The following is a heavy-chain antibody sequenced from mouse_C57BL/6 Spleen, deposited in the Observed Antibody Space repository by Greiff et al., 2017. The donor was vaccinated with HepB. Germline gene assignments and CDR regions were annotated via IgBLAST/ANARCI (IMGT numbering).Heavy chain of an antibody. CDR3: ARGTVRGNWYFDV. D-gene: IGHD1-1*01. Sequence: QVQLQQPGAELVRPGSSVKLSCKASGYTFTSYWMDWVKQRPGQGLEWIGNIYPSDSETHYNQKFKDKATLTVDKSSSTAYMQLSSLTSEDSAVYYCARGTVRGNWYFDVWGTGTTVTVSS. CDR2: IYPSDSET. V-gene: IGHV1-61*01. CDR1: GYTFTSYW. J-gene: IGHJ1*03.